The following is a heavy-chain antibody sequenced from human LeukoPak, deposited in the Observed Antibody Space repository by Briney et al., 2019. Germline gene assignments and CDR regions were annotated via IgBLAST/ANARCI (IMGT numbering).Heavy chain of an antibody. Sequence: QPGRSLRLSCAASGFTFSSYAMHWVRQAPGKGLEWVAVISYDGSNKYYADSVKGRFTISRDNSKNTLYLQMNSLRAEDTAVYYCARTKYYYYYMDVWGKGTTVTISS. J-gene: IGHJ6*03. CDR3: ARTKYYYYYMDV. CDR2: ISYDGSNK. CDR1: GFTFSSYA. V-gene: IGHV3-30*14.